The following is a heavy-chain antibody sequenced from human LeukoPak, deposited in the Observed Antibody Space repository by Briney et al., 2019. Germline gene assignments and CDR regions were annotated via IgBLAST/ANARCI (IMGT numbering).Heavy chain of an antibody. CDR1: GYTFTSYD. CDR3: ARHAMYYDFWSGYSFDPRNHINFDY. V-gene: IGHV1-8*01. D-gene: IGHD3-3*01. Sequence: GASVKVSCKASGYTFTSYDINWVRQATGQGLEWMGWMNPNSGNTGYAQKFQGRVTMTRNTSISTAYMELSSLRSEDTAVYYCARHAMYYDFWSGYSFDPRNHINFDYWGQGTLVTVSS. CDR2: MNPNSGNT. J-gene: IGHJ4*02.